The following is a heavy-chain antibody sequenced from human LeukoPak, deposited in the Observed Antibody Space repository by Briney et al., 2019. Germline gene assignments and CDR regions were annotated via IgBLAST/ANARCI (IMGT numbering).Heavy chain of an antibody. V-gene: IGHV3-74*01. Sequence: PGGSLRLSCAASGFTFSSYWMHWVRQAPGKGLVWVSRINSDGSSTSYADSVKGRFTISRDNAKNTLYLQMNSLRAEDTAVYYCAKDSLGGSYYPYYFDYWGQGTLVTVSS. CDR2: INSDGSST. J-gene: IGHJ4*02. D-gene: IGHD1-26*01. CDR1: GFTFSSYW. CDR3: AKDSLGGSYYPYYFDY.